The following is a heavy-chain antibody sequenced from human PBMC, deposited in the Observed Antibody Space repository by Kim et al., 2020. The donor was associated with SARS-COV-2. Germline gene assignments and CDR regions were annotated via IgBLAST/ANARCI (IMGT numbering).Heavy chain of an antibody. Sequence: YSPSFQGHVTISADKSVSTAYLQWSSLKASDTAMYYCARISLLWEGGLDVWGQGTTVTVSS. V-gene: IGHV5-10-1*01. CDR3: ARISLLWEGGLDV. J-gene: IGHJ6*02. D-gene: IGHD3-10*01.